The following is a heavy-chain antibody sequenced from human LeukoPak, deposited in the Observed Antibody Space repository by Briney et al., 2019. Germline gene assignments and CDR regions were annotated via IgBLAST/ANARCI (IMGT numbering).Heavy chain of an antibody. CDR2: ISYDGSNK. V-gene: IGHV3-30*04. CDR3: ARDRGNSGYDLVGYYYYGMDV. CDR1: GFTFSSYA. Sequence: GGSLRLSCAASGFTFSSYALHWVRQAPGKGLEWVAVISYDGSNKYYADSVKGRFTISRDNSKNTLYLQMNSLRAEDTAVYYCARDRGNSGYDLVGYYYYGMDVWGQGTTVTVSS. J-gene: IGHJ6*02. D-gene: IGHD5-12*01.